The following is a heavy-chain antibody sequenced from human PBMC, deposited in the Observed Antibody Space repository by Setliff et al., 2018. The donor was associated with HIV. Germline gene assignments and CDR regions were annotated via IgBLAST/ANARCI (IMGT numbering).Heavy chain of an antibody. D-gene: IGHD2-15*01. CDR3: ARGGFNHAFDI. Sequence: LRLSCAASGFTFSSRWMTWVRQAPGKGLEWVANINQDGSEKNYVDSVKGRFTISRDNAKSTVYLQMGSLSADDTAVYYCARGGFNHAFDIWGQGTMVTVSS. CDR2: INQDGSEK. CDR1: GFTFSSRW. V-gene: IGHV3-7*01. J-gene: IGHJ3*02.